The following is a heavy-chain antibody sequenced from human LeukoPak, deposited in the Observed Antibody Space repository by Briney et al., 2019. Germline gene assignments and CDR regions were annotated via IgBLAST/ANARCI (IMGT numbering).Heavy chain of an antibody. CDR3: ARYVVVTAYFDY. D-gene: IGHD2-21*02. CDR1: GGSISTYF. J-gene: IGHJ4*02. Sequence: PSETLSLTCSVSGGSISTYFWSWIRQPPGKGLEWIGYIHDSGSTNYNPSLKSRVTISVDTSKNQFSLKLSSVTAADTAVYYCARYVVVTAYFDYWGQGTLVTVSS. V-gene: IGHV4-59*01. CDR2: IHDSGST.